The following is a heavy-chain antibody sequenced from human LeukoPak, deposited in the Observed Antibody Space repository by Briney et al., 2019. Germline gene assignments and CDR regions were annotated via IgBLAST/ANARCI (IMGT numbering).Heavy chain of an antibody. V-gene: IGHV3-23*01. CDR2: ISGSGGST. J-gene: IGHJ6*02. CDR3: AKDHHYDSSDYGRYYYYGMDV. CDR1: GFSFSTYA. D-gene: IGHD3-22*01. Sequence: PGGSLRLSCAASGFSFSTYAMSWVRQAPGKGLEWVSSISGSGGSTYYADSVKGRFTISRDNSKNTLYLQMNSLRAEDTAVYYCAKDHHYDSSDYGRYYYYGMDVWGQGTTVTVSS.